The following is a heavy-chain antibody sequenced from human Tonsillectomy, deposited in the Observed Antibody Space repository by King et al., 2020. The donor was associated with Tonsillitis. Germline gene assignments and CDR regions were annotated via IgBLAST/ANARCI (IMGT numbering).Heavy chain of an antibody. D-gene: IGHD1-1*01. Sequence: VQLVESGGGVVQPGRSLRLSCAASGFTFSSYAMHWVRQAPGKGLEWVAVISYDGSNKYYADSVKGRFTISRDNSKNTLYLQMNSLRAEDTAVYYCASEGANAHPNWNDARDYYYGMDVWGQGTTVTVSS. J-gene: IGHJ6*02. CDR1: GFTFSSYA. V-gene: IGHV3-30*04. CDR2: ISYDGSNK. CDR3: ASEGANAHPNWNDARDYYYGMDV.